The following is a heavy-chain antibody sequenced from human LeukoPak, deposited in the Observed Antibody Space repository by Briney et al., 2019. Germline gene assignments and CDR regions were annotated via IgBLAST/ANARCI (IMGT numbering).Heavy chain of an antibody. Sequence: ASVKVSCKASGYTFTSYYIHWVRQAPGQGLEWMGIINPTGGNTNYEQKFEGRVTMTRDTSTSTVYMELSSLRSEDTAVYYCARERYCSGGNCFVTYYYGMDVWGQGTTVTVSS. V-gene: IGHV1-46*01. J-gene: IGHJ6*02. CDR3: ARERYCSGGNCFVTYYYGMDV. D-gene: IGHD2-15*01. CDR1: GYTFTSYY. CDR2: INPTGGNT.